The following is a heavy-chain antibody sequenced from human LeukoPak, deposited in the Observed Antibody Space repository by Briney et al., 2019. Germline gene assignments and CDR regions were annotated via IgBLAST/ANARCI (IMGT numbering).Heavy chain of an antibody. D-gene: IGHD2-2*01. CDR1: GGSISSYY. CDR2: INHSGST. Sequence: SETLSLTCTVSGGSISSYYWSWIRQPPGKGLEWIGEINHSGSTNYNPSLKSRVTISVDTSKNQFSLKLSSVTAADTAVYYCAGGGIVVVPAAISGSSWFDPWGQGTLVTVSS. J-gene: IGHJ5*02. CDR3: AGGGIVVVPAAISGSSWFDP. V-gene: IGHV4-34*01.